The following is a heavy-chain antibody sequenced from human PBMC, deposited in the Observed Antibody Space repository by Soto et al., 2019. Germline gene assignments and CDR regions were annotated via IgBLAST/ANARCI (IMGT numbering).Heavy chain of an antibody. J-gene: IGHJ6*02. CDR2: MNPNSGNT. CDR3: ARGRCRYSGLYYYYGMDV. CDR1: GYTFTSYD. V-gene: IGHV1-8*01. D-gene: IGHD5-12*01. Sequence: QVQLVQSGAEVKKPGASVKVSCKASGYTFTSYDINCVRQATGQGLEWMGWMNPNSGNTGYAQKFQGRVTMTRNTSISTVYMELSSLRSEDTAVYYCARGRCRYSGLYYYYGMDVWGQGTTVTVSS.